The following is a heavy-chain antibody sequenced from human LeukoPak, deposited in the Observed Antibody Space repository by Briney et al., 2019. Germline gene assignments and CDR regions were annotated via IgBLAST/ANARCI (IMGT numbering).Heavy chain of an antibody. D-gene: IGHD1-1*01. Sequence: SGGSLRLSCAASGFTFSSYSMNWVRQAPGKGLEWVSSISSSSSYIYYADSVKGRFTISRDNAKNSLYLQMNSLRAEDTAVYYCARGIGTGRQPFDYWGQGTLVTVSS. V-gene: IGHV3-21*01. CDR3: ARGIGTGRQPFDY. J-gene: IGHJ4*02. CDR1: GFTFSSYS. CDR2: ISSSSSYI.